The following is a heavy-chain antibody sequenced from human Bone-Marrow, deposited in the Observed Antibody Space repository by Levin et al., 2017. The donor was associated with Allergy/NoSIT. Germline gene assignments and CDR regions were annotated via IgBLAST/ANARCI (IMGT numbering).Heavy chain of an antibody. CDR1: GFTVSSNY. V-gene: IGHV3-53*01. D-gene: IGHD6-19*01. Sequence: GGSLRLSCAASGFTVSSNYMSWVRQAPGKGLEWVSVIYSGGSTYYADSVKGRFTISRDNSKNTLYLQMNSLRAEDTAVYYCASSSYSSGWYEIDYWGQGTLVTVSS. J-gene: IGHJ4*02. CDR3: ASSSYSSGWYEIDY. CDR2: IYSGGST.